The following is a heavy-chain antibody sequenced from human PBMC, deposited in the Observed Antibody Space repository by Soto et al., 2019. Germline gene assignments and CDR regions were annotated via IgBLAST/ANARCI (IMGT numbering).Heavy chain of an antibody. J-gene: IGHJ4*02. Sequence: SETLSLTCTVSGGSISSGDYYWSWIRQPPGKGLEWIGYIYYSGSTYYNPSLKSRVTISVDTSKNQFSPKLSSVTAADTAVYYCARALRYFDWSRKGYYFHYWGQGTLVTVSS. CDR1: GGSISSGDYY. CDR3: ARALRYFDWSRKGYYFHY. CDR2: IYYSGST. D-gene: IGHD3-9*01. V-gene: IGHV4-30-4*01.